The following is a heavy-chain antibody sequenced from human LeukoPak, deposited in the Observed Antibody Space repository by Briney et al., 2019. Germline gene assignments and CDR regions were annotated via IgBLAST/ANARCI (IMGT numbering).Heavy chain of an antibody. CDR1: GFSISSAYY. D-gene: IGHD2-8*01. CDR2: IYHTGTT. V-gene: IGHV4-38-2*02. Sequence: PPETLSLTCTVSGFSISSAYYWVWIRQPPGKGLEYIGSIYHTGTTYYSPSLRSRVTISLDTSKNQFSLNLSSVTAADTAVYYCARDEWRDYYYYYMDVWGKGTTVTVSS. J-gene: IGHJ6*03. CDR3: ARDEWRDYYYYYMDV.